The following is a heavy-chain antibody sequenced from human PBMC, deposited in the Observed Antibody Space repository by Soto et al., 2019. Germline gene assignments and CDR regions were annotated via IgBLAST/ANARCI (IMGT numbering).Heavy chain of an antibody. CDR1: GFTFSSYS. D-gene: IGHD3-10*01. V-gene: IGHV3-21*01. J-gene: IGHJ6*02. CDR3: ARDTDTKCITMVRGLSWKCGMDV. Sequence: GGSLRLSCAASGFTFSSYSMNWVRQAPGKGLEWVSSISSSSSYIYYADSVKGRFTISRDNAKNSLYLQMNSLRAEDTAVYYCARDTDTKCITMVRGLSWKCGMDVWGQGTTVTVSS. CDR2: ISSSSSYI.